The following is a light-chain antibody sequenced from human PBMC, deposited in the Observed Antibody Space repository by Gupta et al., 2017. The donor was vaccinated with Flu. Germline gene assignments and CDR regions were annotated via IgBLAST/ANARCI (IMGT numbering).Light chain of an antibody. V-gene: IGLV2-14*01. Sequence: SALTQPASVSGSPGQSINISCTGTSSDVGRSNSVTWYRQEPGKAPKLIIYDVSSRPSGVSSRFSGSKSGNTASLTISGLQVEDETDYYCSSYTSTDTFYVFGTGTKVTVL. J-gene: IGLJ1*01. CDR2: DVS. CDR3: SSYTSTDTFYV. CDR1: SSDVGRSNS.